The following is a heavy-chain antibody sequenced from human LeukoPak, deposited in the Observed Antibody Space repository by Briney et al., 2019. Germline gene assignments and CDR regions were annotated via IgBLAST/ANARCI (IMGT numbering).Heavy chain of an antibody. Sequence: ASVKASCKASGYTLARYYMHWVRQAPGQGLEWMGIINPSGGSTDYAQKFQGRVTMTRDTSTSTVYMELSSLRSEDTAVYYCARGHVRYSSGWSVDYWGQGTLVTVSS. D-gene: IGHD6-19*01. V-gene: IGHV1-46*01. CDR1: GYTLARYY. CDR2: INPSGGST. J-gene: IGHJ4*02. CDR3: ARGHVRYSSGWSVDY.